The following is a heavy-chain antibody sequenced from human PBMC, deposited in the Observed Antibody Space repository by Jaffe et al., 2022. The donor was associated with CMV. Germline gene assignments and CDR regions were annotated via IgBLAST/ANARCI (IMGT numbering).Heavy chain of an antibody. CDR3: CSGDCSGGSCYRGYYYYYYMDV. J-gene: IGHJ6*03. CDR2: IIPILGIA. V-gene: IGHV1-69*09. Sequence: QVQLVQSGAEVKKPGSSVKVSCKASGGTFSSYAISWVRQAPGQGLEWMGRIIPILGIANYAQKFQGRVTITADKSTSTAYMELSSLRSEDTAVYYCCSGDCSGGSCYRGYYYYYYMDVWGKGTTVTVSS. CDR1: GGTFSSYA. D-gene: IGHD2-15*01.